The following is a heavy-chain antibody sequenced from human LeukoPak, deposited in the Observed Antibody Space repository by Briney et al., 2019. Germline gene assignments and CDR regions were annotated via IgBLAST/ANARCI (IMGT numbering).Heavy chain of an antibody. CDR1: GVSLSSYY. D-gene: IGHD3-22*01. V-gene: IGHV4-59*08. J-gene: IGHJ1*01. CDR3: ARGVSYYDSSGYYNEYFQH. Sequence: SETLSLTCTVSGVSLSSYYWSWIRQPPGKGLEWIGYIYDSGSTNYNPSLKSRVTISVDTSKNQFSLKLSSVTAADTAVYYCARGVSYYDSSGYYNEYFQHWGQGTLVTVSS. CDR2: IYDSGST.